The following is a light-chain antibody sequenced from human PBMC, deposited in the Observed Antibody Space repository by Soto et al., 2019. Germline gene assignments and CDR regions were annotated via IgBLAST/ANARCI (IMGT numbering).Light chain of an antibody. CDR1: QSLLHSDGYKY. J-gene: IGKJ3*01. V-gene: IGKV2-28*01. CDR2: LGS. Sequence: IVMTQSPFSLPVTPGEPASISCTSSQSLLHSDGYKYLDWYVQKAGQSPQLLIYLGSHRASGGPDRICGSGSGTDFTLKISKGEADDVGVYYCMQTLQTPFTLGPGTKVDI. CDR3: MQTLQTPFT.